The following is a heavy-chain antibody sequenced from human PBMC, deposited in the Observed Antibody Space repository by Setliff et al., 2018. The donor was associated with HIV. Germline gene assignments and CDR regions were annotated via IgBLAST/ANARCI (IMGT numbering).Heavy chain of an antibody. D-gene: IGHD3-22*01. CDR1: GGSISSGDDF. CDR3: ARDLGRYTRSGFYSDYHYGVDV. V-gene: IGHV4-61*09. Sequence: NLSETLSLTCTVSGGSISSGDDFWTWVRQPAGKGLEWIGHVYASGGTKYDPSLQSRVVISVDTSKNQFFLRLTSVTAADTAVYFCARDLGRYTRSGFYSDYHYGVDVWGQGTTVTVSS. CDR2: VYASGGT. J-gene: IGHJ6*02.